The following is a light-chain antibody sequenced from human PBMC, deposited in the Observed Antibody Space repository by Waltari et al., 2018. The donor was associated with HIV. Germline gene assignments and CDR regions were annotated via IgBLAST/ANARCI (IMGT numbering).Light chain of an antibody. CDR3: AAWDDGLSGVV. V-gene: IGLV1-47*01. CDR1: SANIGRHY. Sequence: QSVLTQPPSASGTPGQRVTIPCSGSSANIGRHYVYWYQQLPGTAPKLLIYRNHQRPSGVPDRFSGSKSGTSASLAVSGLRSDDEADYYCAAWDDGLSGVVFGGGTKLTVL. J-gene: IGLJ2*01. CDR2: RNH.